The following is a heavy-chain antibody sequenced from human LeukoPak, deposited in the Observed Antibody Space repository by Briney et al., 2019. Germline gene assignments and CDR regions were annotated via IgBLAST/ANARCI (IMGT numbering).Heavy chain of an antibody. J-gene: IGHJ5*02. Sequence: SETLSLTCTVSGGSISSYYWSWIRQPPGKGLEWIGYIYYSWSTNYNPSLKSRVTISVDTSKNQFSLKPSSVTAADTAVYYCARSPGGYCSGGSCYSETWFDPWGQGTLVTVSS. CDR3: ARSPGGYCSGGSCYSETWFDP. CDR1: GGSISSYY. CDR2: IYYSWST. V-gene: IGHV4-59*01. D-gene: IGHD2-15*01.